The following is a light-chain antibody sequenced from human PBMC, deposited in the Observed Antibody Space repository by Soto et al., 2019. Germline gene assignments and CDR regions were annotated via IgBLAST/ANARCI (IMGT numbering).Light chain of an antibody. CDR3: QQYLRTPRT. CDR2: WAS. V-gene: IGKV4-1*01. Sequence: DIVMTQSPDSLAVSLGGRATINCKCSQSVLDGSNNKNYLVWYQQKPGQPPKLLIYWASTRESGVPDRFSGSGSGTDFTLTISSLQAEDVAVYYCQQYLRTPRTFGQGTKVDIK. CDR1: QSVLDGSNNKNY. J-gene: IGKJ1*01.